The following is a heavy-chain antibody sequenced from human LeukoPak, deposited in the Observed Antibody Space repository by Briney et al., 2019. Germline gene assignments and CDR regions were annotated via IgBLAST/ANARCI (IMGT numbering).Heavy chain of an antibody. V-gene: IGHV5-10-1*01. CDR2: IDPSDSYT. Sequence: GESLKISCKGSGYSFTSYWITWVRQMPGKGLEWMGKIDPSDSYTDYSPSFQGHVTFSADKSISTAYLQWSSLKASDTAIYYCARPDCSGSGCKLLPYWGQGTLVTVSS. CDR1: GYSFTSYW. D-gene: IGHD2-15*01. J-gene: IGHJ4*02. CDR3: ARPDCSGSGCKLLPY.